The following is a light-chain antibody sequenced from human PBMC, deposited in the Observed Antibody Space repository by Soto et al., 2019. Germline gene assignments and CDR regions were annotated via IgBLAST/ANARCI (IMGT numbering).Light chain of an antibody. CDR3: QQYGDSPQT. V-gene: IGKV3-20*01. Sequence: EIVLTQSPGTLSLSPGERATLSCRASQSVGSSLSWYQQKPGQAPRLLFYGASNRATAIPDRFSGSGFGTDSTLTTTRLEPEDFAVYYCQQYGDSPQTFGPGTKV. J-gene: IGKJ1*01. CDR1: QSVGSS. CDR2: GAS.